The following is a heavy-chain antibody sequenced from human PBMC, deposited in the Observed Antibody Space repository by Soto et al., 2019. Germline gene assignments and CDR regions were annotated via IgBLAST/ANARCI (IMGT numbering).Heavy chain of an antibody. V-gene: IGHV1-69*13. CDR2: IIPIFGTA. CDR1: GGTFSSYS. CDR3: AGEPTGIAAAGSPVNWFDP. D-gene: IGHD6-13*01. J-gene: IGHJ5*02. Sequence: SVKVSCKASGGTFSSYSISWVRQAPGQGREWMGGIIPIFGTANYAQKFQGRVTITADESTSTAYMELSSLRSEDTAVYYCAGEPTGIAAAGSPVNWFDPWGQGTLVTVSS.